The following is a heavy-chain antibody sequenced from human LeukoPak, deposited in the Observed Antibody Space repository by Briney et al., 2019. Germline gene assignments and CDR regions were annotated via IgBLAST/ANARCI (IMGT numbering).Heavy chain of an antibody. CDR2: IIPILGIA. D-gene: IGHD3-10*01. CDR3: ARAPLLMVRGVRG. V-gene: IGHV1-69*04. Sequence: GSSVKVSCKASGGTFSSYAISWVRQAPGQGLEWMGRIIPILGIASYAQKFQGRVTMTRDTSTSTVYMELGSLRSEDTAVYYCARAPLLMVRGVRGWGQGTLVTVSS. CDR1: GGTFSSYA. J-gene: IGHJ4*02.